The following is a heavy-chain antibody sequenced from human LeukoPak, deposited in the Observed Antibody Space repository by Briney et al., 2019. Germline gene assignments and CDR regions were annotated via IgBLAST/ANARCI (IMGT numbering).Heavy chain of an antibody. CDR1: GGSISSSSYY. J-gene: IGHJ5*02. CDR3: ARRLNCGGDCSNWFDP. Sequence: PSETLSLTCTVSGGSISSSSYYWGWIRQPPGKGLEWIGRIYYSGSTYYNPSLKSRVTISVDTSKNQFSLKLSSVTAADTAVYYCARRLNCGGDCSNWFDPWGQGTLVTVSS. D-gene: IGHD2-21*02. V-gene: IGHV4-39*01. CDR2: IYYSGST.